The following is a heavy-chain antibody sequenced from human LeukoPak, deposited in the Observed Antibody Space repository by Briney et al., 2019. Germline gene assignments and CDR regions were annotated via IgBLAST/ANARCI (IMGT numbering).Heavy chain of an antibody. CDR3: ARHGSSSWYPDYYYYMDV. Sequence: GESLKISCKGSGYSFTSYWIGWVRQMPGKGLEWMGIIYPGDSDTRYSPSFQGQVTISADKSISTAYLQWSSLKASDTAMYYCARHGSSSWYPDYYYYMDVWGKGTTVTVSS. CDR1: GYSFTSYW. J-gene: IGHJ6*03. CDR2: IYPGDSDT. V-gene: IGHV5-51*01. D-gene: IGHD6-13*01.